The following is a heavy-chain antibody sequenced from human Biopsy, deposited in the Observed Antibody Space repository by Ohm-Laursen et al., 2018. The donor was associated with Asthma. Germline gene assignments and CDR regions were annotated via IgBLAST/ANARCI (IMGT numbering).Heavy chain of an antibody. CDR1: GFTFGDYA. D-gene: IGHD4-17*01. J-gene: IGHJ4*02. CDR2: ISGSGGST. V-gene: IGHV3-23*01. CDR3: ATFPYGDYLPLDY. Sequence: SLRLSCTASGFTFGDYAMSWFRQAPGKGLEWVSAISGSGGSTYYADSVKGRFTISRDNSKNTLYLQMNSLRAEDTAVYYCATFPYGDYLPLDYRGQGTLVTVSS.